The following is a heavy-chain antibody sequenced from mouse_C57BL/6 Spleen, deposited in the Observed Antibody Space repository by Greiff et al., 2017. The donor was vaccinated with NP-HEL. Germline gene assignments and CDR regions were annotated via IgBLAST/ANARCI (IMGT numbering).Heavy chain of an antibody. D-gene: IGHD1-1*01. V-gene: IGHV1-54*01. J-gene: IGHJ2*01. CDR3: ARGDYYGSSDFDY. Sequence: QVQLQQSGAVLVRPGTSVKVSCKASGYAFTNYLLEWVKLRPGQGLEWIGVVNPGSGGTNDNEKFKGEATLTAEKSSSTAYMQLSILTSEDSAVYFCARGDYYGSSDFDYWGQGTTLTVSS. CDR1: GYAFTNYL. CDR2: VNPGSGGT.